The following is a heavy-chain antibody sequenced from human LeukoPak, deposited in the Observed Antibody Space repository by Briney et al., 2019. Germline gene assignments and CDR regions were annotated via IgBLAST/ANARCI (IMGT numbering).Heavy chain of an antibody. D-gene: IGHD3-10*01. Sequence: GGSLRLSCAASGFTFSSYAMHWVRQAPGKGLEWLAVISYDGSNKYYADSVKGRFTISRDNSKNTLYLQMNSLRAEDTAVYYCARSSSYRGPKGAFDIWGQGTMVTVSS. CDR3: ARSSSYRGPKGAFDI. CDR2: ISYDGSNK. V-gene: IGHV3-30*04. CDR1: GFTFSSYA. J-gene: IGHJ3*02.